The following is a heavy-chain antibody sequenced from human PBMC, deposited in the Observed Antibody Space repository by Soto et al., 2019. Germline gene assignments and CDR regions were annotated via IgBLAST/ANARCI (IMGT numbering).Heavy chain of an antibody. CDR1: GGSISSYY. J-gene: IGHJ5*02. Sequence: QVQLQESGPGLVKPSETLSLTCTVSGGSISSYYWSWIRQPPGKGLEWIGYIYYSGSTNYNPSLKGRVTISVDTSKNQFSLKLSSVTAADTAVYYCARDRSGSYYDPWGQGTLVTVSS. CDR3: ARDRSGSYYDP. CDR2: IYYSGST. D-gene: IGHD3-10*01. V-gene: IGHV4-59*01.